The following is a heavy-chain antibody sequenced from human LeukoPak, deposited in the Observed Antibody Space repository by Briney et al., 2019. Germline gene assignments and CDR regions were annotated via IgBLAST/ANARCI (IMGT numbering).Heavy chain of an antibody. Sequence: PGGSLRLSCAASGFTFSSYAMHWVRQAPGKGLEYVSAISSNGGSTYYANSVKGRFTISRDNSKNTLYLQMGSLRAEDMAVYYCARDSAPGVTIFGVVPFDYWGQGTLVTVSS. J-gene: IGHJ4*02. CDR1: GFTFSSYA. V-gene: IGHV3-64*01. CDR3: ARDSAPGVTIFGVVPFDY. CDR2: ISSNGGST. D-gene: IGHD3-3*01.